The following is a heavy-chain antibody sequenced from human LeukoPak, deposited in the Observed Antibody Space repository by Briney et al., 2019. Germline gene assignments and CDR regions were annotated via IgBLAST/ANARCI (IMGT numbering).Heavy chain of an antibody. V-gene: IGHV1-69*06. CDR1: GGTFSSYA. CDR2: IIPIFGTA. D-gene: IGHD3-16*01. Sequence: SVRVSCKASGGTFSSYAISWVREAPGQGLEWMGGIIPIFGTANYAQKFQGRVTITADKSTSTAYMELSSLRSEDTAVYYCASDLADAFDIWGQGTMVTVSS. J-gene: IGHJ3*02. CDR3: ASDLADAFDI.